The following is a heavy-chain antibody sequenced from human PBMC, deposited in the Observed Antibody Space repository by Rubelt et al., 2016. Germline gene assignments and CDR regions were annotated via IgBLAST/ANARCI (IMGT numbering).Heavy chain of an antibody. CDR1: EFSFRTYA. CDR2: IRADSSYI. D-gene: IGHD2-15*01. J-gene: IGHJ4*02. V-gene: IGHV3-23*01. CDR3: ATRPLGSCSGESCHGGDY. Sequence: GGALVQPGGSLRLSCAASEFSFRTYAMTWVRQAPGKGLEGVSGIRADSSYIDYADSVKGRFTISRDNSKNTLYLQLNSLRVDDTAVYYCATRPLGSCSGESCHGGDYWGQGTLVTVSS.